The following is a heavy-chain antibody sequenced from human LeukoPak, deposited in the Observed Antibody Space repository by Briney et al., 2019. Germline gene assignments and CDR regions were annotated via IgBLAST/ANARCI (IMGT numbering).Heavy chain of an antibody. D-gene: IGHD4-17*01. CDR3: AKSMSTATTSPF. CDR2: IGSTGSNT. Sequence: PGGSLRLSCAASGFTFSSYAMSWVRQAPGKGLEWVSTIGSTGSNTYYTDSVKGRFTISRDNSKNTLYLQINGLRADDTAVYYCAKSMSTATTSPFWGQGTLVTVSS. J-gene: IGHJ4*02. CDR1: GFTFSSYA. V-gene: IGHV3-23*01.